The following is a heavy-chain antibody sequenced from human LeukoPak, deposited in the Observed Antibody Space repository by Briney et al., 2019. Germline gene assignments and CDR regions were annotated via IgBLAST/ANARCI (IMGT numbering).Heavy chain of an antibody. CDR2: ISSSSSYI. Sequence: GGSLRLSCAASGFTFSSYEMNWVRQAPGKGLEWVSYISSSSSYIYYADSVKGRFTISRDNAKNSLYLQMNSLRAEDTAVYYCAREGELLWFGEPPWYFDLWGRGTLVTVSS. CDR3: AREGELLWFGEPPWYFDL. CDR1: GFTFSSYE. V-gene: IGHV3-21*05. J-gene: IGHJ2*01. D-gene: IGHD3-10*01.